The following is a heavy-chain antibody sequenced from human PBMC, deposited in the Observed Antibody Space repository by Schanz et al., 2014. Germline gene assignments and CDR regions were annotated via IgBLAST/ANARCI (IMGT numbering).Heavy chain of an antibody. J-gene: IGHJ4*02. CDR3: ARDPVEGAPTPYYFDS. D-gene: IGHD1-26*01. V-gene: IGHV3-23*01. CDR2: IASGGSHT. Sequence: EVQLLESGGSLEQPGGSLRLSCAASGITFSDYAMSWVRQAPGKGLEWVSTIASGGSHTFYADSVTSRFTISRDNTKNSVFLQMSSLRVEDTGLYFCARDPVEGAPTPYYFDSWGPGTLVTVSS. CDR1: GITFSDYA.